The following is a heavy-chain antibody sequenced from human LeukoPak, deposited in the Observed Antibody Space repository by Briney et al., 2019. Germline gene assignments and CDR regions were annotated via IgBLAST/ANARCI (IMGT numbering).Heavy chain of an antibody. CDR3: AKDRARGGTTDFDY. CDR2: ISSNGGST. V-gene: IGHV3-64*04. Sequence: GGSLRLSCAASGFTFSSYAMHWVRQAPGKGLEYVSAISSNGGSTYYADSVKGRFTISRDNSKNTLYLQMNSLRAEDTAVYFCAKDRARGGTTDFDYWGQGTLVTVSS. CDR1: GFTFSSYA. D-gene: IGHD1-7*01. J-gene: IGHJ4*02.